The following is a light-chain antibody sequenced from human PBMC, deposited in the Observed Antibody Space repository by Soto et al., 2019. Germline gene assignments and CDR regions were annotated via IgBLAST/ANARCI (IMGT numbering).Light chain of an antibody. J-gene: IGKJ1*01. Sequence: EIVLTQSPATLSVSPGEGATLSCRASQSVSSDLAWYQHRPGQAPRLLISGSSTRATDIPDRFRGSGSGTVFTLTISSLQSEDFAVYYSQQYADWPRTFGQVTKVEIK. CDR2: GSS. V-gene: IGKV3D-15*01. CDR3: QQYADWPRT. CDR1: QSVSSD.